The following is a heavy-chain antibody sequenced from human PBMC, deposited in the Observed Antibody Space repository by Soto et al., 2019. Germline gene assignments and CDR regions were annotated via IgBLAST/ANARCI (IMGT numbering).Heavy chain of an antibody. Sequence: ASVKVSCKASGYTFTIYDINWVLQATGQGLEWMGWMNPNSGNTGYAQKFQGRVTMTRSTSISTAYMELSSLRSEDTAVYYCAICAPNPWSPFGVVILSNYYYYSMDVWGKGTTVTVSS. J-gene: IGHJ6*03. V-gene: IGHV1-8*01. CDR2: MNPNSGNT. D-gene: IGHD3-3*01. CDR3: AICAPNPWSPFGVVILSNYYYYSMDV. CDR1: GYTFTIYD.